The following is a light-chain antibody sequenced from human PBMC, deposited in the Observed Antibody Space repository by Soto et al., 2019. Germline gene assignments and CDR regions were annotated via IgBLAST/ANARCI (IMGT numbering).Light chain of an antibody. CDR1: QTISSTY. CDR2: AXP. V-gene: IGKV3-20*01. Sequence: EIVLTQSPGTLSLSPGARATLSCRARQTISSTYLAWYQQKPGQAPRLLIYAXPTXATGIPDRFSGSGSGTDFTLTISRLEPEDFAVYYCQQYGSSPKTFGQGTKVDIK. J-gene: IGKJ1*01. CDR3: QQYGSSPKT.